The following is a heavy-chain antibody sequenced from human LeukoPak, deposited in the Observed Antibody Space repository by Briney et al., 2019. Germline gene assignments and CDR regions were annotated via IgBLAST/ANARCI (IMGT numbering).Heavy chain of an antibody. D-gene: IGHD6-13*01. J-gene: IGHJ5*02. Sequence: PPGRSLRLSCAASGFTFDDYAMHWVRQAPGKGLEWVSGISWNSGSIGYADSVKGRFTISRDNAKNSLYLQMNSLRAEDMALYYCAKDWSSSWYRGWFDPWGQGALVTVSS. CDR2: ISWNSGSI. CDR3: AKDWSSSWYRGWFDP. CDR1: GFTFDDYA. V-gene: IGHV3-9*03.